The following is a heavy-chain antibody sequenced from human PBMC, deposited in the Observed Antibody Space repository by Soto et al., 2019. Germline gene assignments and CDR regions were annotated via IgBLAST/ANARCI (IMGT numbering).Heavy chain of an antibody. V-gene: IGHV1-18*01. Sequence: VASVKVSCKASGYTFTSYDITWVRQAPRQGPEWMGWISAYNGNTNYAQKLQGRVTMTTDASTSTAYMELRSLRSDDTALYYCAKSGGWYSAIDYWGQGTLVTVSS. CDR2: ISAYNGNT. D-gene: IGHD6-19*01. CDR3: AKSGGWYSAIDY. CDR1: GYTFTSYD. J-gene: IGHJ4*02.